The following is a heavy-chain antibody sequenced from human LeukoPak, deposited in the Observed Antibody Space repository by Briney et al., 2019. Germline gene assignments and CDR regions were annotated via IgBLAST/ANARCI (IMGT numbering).Heavy chain of an antibody. Sequence: PGGSLRLSCAASGFTFSSYSMNWVRQAPGKGLEWVSYISSSSSTIYYADSVKGRFTISRDNAKNSLYLQMNSLRAEDTAVYYCARAEDIVVVVAATGDFDYWGQGTLVTVSS. CDR2: ISSSSSTI. D-gene: IGHD2-15*01. CDR1: GFTFSSYS. V-gene: IGHV3-48*01. J-gene: IGHJ4*02. CDR3: ARAEDIVVVVAATGDFDY.